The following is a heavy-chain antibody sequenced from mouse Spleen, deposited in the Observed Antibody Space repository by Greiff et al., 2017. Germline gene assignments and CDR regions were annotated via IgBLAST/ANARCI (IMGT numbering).Heavy chain of an antibody. V-gene: IGHV1-18*01. D-gene: IGHD3-3*01. J-gene: IGHJ3*01. CDR2: INPNNGGT. CDR1: GYTFTDYN. Sequence: EVQRVESGPELVKPGASVKIPCKASGYTFTDYNMDWVKQSHGKSLEWIGDINPNNGGTIYNQKFKGKATLTVDKSSSTAYMELRSLTSEDTAVYYCARGGWEETWFAYWGQGTLVTVSA. CDR3: ARGGWEETWFAY.